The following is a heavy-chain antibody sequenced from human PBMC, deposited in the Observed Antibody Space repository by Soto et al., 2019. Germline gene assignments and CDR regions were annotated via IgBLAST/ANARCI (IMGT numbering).Heavy chain of an antibody. CDR2: INPNSGGT. V-gene: IGHV1-2*02. D-gene: IGHD1-1*01. CDR3: AKEPATAKPEGVDF. CDR1: GYTFSDYY. J-gene: IGHJ4*02. Sequence: ASVKVSCKASGYTFSDYYIHWVRQAPGQGLEWMGWINPNSGGTKYAPKFQGGVTMTRDASITTAYMELSRLRSGDTAVYYCAKEPATAKPEGVDFWGQGTLVTVSS.